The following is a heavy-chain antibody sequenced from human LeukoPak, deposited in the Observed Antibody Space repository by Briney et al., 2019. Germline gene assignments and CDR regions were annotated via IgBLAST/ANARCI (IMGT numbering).Heavy chain of an antibody. CDR1: GGSISSYY. CDR3: AREGILDFYYYYYMDV. J-gene: IGHJ6*03. D-gene: IGHD2-8*01. Sequence: PSETLSLTCTVSGGSISSYYWSWIRQPPGKGLEWIRDIYYSGSTNYNPSLKSRVTISVDTSKNQFSLKLSSVTAADTAVYYCAREGILDFYYYYYMDVWGKGTTVTISS. CDR2: IYYSGST. V-gene: IGHV4-59*12.